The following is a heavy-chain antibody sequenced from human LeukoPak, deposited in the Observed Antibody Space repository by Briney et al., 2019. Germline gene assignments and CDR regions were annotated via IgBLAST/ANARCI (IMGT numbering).Heavy chain of an antibody. CDR1: GFTFSSYE. CDR3: ARGRGGALYYFDY. Sequence: GGSLRLSCAASGFTFSSYEMIWVRQAPGKGLEWLSYVSTLGSTIYYADSVRGRFTVSRDNAKNSLYLQMNSLRGEDTAIYYCARGRGGALYYFDYWGQGTLLTVSS. CDR2: VSTLGSTI. D-gene: IGHD3-16*01. V-gene: IGHV3-48*03. J-gene: IGHJ4*02.